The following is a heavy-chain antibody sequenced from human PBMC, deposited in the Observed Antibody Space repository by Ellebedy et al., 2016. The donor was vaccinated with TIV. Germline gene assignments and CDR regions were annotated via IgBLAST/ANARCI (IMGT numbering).Heavy chain of an antibody. Sequence: GSLRLXCAASGFTFSSYAMSWIRQPPGKGLEWIGYIYYSGSTNYNPSLKSRVTISVDTSKNQFSLKLSSVTAADTAVYYCARDRGRSWTYYYYGMDVWGQGTTVTVSS. V-gene: IGHV4-59*01. J-gene: IGHJ6*02. CDR2: IYYSGST. CDR1: GFTFSSYA. D-gene: IGHD3-10*01. CDR3: ARDRGRSWTYYYYGMDV.